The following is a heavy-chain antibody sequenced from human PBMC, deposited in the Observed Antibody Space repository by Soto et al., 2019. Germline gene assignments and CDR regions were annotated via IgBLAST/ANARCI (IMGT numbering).Heavy chain of an antibody. D-gene: IGHD6-19*01. J-gene: IGHJ4*02. CDR1: GFTFSSYG. V-gene: IGHV3-30*18. Sequence: GGSLRLSCAASGFTFSSYGMHWVRQAPGKGLEWVAVISYDGSNKYYADSVKGRFTISRDNSKNTLYLQMNSLRAEDTAVYYCAKDGGSSGWYDGYFDYWGQGTLVTVSS. CDR3: AKDGGSSGWYDGYFDY. CDR2: ISYDGSNK.